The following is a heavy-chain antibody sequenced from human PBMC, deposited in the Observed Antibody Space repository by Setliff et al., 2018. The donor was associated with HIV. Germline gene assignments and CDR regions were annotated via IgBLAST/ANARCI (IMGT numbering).Heavy chain of an antibody. J-gene: IGHJ4*02. Sequence: GGSLRLSCAASGFIFSSYAMRWVRQAPGMGLEWVSVISVSGRSTYYADSVKGRFTISRDNSKNTLYLQMNSLRAEDTAVYYCAQITVMGYWGQGTLVTVSS. D-gene: IGHD4-4*01. CDR2: ISVSGRST. CDR3: AQITVMGY. V-gene: IGHV3-23*01. CDR1: GFIFSSYA.